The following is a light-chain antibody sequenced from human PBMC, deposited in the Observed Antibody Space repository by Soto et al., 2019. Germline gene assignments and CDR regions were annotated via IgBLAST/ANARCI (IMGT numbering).Light chain of an antibody. CDR3: QQFGSSPYT. J-gene: IGKJ5*01. CDR2: GAS. CDR1: ESVISN. V-gene: IGKV3-20*01. Sequence: EIVMRQATATLSVSPGERATLSCRASESVISNLAWYQQKPGQAPRLLIYGASARATGIPARFSGTGSGTDFTLTVSRLEPEDFAVFYCQQFGSSPYTLGQGTRLEIK.